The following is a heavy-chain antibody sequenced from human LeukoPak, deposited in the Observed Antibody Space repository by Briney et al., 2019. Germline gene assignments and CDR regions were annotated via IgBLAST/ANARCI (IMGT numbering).Heavy chain of an antibody. D-gene: IGHD3-10*01. CDR3: ARNYGSGRLAPYYYYGMDV. CDR1: GFTFSNYW. J-gene: IGHJ6*04. V-gene: IGHV3-33*08. Sequence: PGGSLRLSCAASGFTFSNYWMSWVRQAPGKGLEWVAVIWYDGSNKYYADSVKGRFTISRDNSKNTLYLQMNSLRAEDTAVYYCARNYGSGRLAPYYYYGMDVWGKGTTVTVSS. CDR2: IWYDGSNK.